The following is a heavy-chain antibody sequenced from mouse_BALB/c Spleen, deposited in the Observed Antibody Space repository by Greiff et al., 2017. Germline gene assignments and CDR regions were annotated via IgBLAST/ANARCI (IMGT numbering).Heavy chain of an antibody. V-gene: IGHV5-4*02. Sequence: EVKLMESGGGLVKPGGSLKLSCAASGFTFSDYYMYWVRQTPEKRLEWVATISDGGSYTYYPDSVKGRFTISRDNAKNNLYLQMSSLKSEDTAMYYCARDWGYDGVSYAMDYWGQGTSVTVSS. CDR2: ISDGGSYT. CDR1: GFTFSDYY. CDR3: ARDWGYDGVSYAMDY. J-gene: IGHJ4*01. D-gene: IGHD2-14*01.